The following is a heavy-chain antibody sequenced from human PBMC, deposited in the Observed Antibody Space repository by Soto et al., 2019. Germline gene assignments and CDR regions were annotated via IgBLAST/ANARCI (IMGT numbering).Heavy chain of an antibody. Sequence: LRLSCAASGFTFSSYWMNWVRQAPGKGLEWVANIKQDGNEKHYVDSVKGRFTISRDSAKNSLYLQMNSLRAEDTAVYYCARGAAAGFPFPDYWGQGTPVTVSS. CDR2: IKQDGNEK. D-gene: IGHD6-13*01. CDR1: GFTFSSYW. J-gene: IGHJ4*02. CDR3: ARGAAAGFPFPDY. V-gene: IGHV3-7*04.